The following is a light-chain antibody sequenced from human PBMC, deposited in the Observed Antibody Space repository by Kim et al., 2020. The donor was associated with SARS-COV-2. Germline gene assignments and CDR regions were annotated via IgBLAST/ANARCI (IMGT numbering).Light chain of an antibody. CDR1: QRGGSN. Sequence: SPGERATLSCSASQRGGSNLAWYQPKPGQAPRLLIYGASTRATGIPGRCSGSGSGTEFTLTISSLQSEDFAVYFCQHYNNWPPVTFGQGTRLEIK. V-gene: IGKV3-15*01. CDR3: QHYNNWPPVT. CDR2: GAS. J-gene: IGKJ5*01.